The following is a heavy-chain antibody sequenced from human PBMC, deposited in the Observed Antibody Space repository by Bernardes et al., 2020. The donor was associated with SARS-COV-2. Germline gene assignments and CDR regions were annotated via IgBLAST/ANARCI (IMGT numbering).Heavy chain of an antibody. V-gene: IGHV3-72*01. J-gene: IGHJ4*02. Sequence: GRSLRLSCEASGFIFTDHNMDWVRQAPGKGLEWVARTRNKANRYTTEYAASVKGRFTISGDEATNSVFLQMNSLKTEDTAVYYCARSPLGIAPFDSWGQGTLVTVSS. CDR3: ARSPLGIAPFDS. CDR1: GFIFTDHN. D-gene: IGHD2-21*01. CDR2: TRNKANRYTT.